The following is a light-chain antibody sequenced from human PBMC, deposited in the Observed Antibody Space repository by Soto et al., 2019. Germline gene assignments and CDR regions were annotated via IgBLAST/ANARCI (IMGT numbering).Light chain of an antibody. Sequence: QPVLTQPASVSGSPGQSITISCTGTSSDIGGYNYVSWYQQHPGKVPKLIIFEVTTRPSGISDRFSGSKSGNTASLTISGLQADDEADYYCSSFTSGTTLYVFGTGTKVTVL. J-gene: IGLJ1*01. CDR1: SSDIGGYNY. CDR3: SSFTSGTTLYV. V-gene: IGLV2-14*01. CDR2: EVT.